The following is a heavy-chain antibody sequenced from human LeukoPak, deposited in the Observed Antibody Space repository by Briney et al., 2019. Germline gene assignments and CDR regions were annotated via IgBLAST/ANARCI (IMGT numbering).Heavy chain of an antibody. CDR2: IYENGGTT. Sequence: GGSLRLSCVGSGFTFRSHAMSWVRQAPEKGLEFVSGIYENGGTTYYADSVKGRFTISRDNSKNTLYLQMNSLRAEDTAVYYCAKDRGYCSSTSCYRYFDYWGQGTLVTVSS. V-gene: IGHV3-23*01. CDR1: GFTFRSHA. J-gene: IGHJ4*02. CDR3: AKDRGYCSSTSCYRYFDY. D-gene: IGHD2-2*01.